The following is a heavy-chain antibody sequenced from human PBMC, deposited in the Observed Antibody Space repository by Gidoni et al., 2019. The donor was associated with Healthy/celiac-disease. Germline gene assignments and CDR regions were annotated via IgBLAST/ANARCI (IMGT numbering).Heavy chain of an antibody. CDR2: IDSGGST. J-gene: IGHJ6*02. Sequence: EVQLVESGGGLVHPGGSLRLSCAASGVTSSRTYMGWVRQAPGKGLEWVSVIDSGGSTYYADSVKGRFTISRDNSKNTLYLQMNRLRAEDTAVYYCAREDSSSSTGGMDVWGQGTTVTVSS. D-gene: IGHD6-6*01. CDR3: AREDSSSSTGGMDV. CDR1: GVTSSRTY. V-gene: IGHV3-66*01.